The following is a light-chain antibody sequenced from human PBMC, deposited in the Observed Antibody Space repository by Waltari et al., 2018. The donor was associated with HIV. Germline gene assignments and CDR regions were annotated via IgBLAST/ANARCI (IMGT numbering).Light chain of an antibody. CDR1: QSVSSN. Sequence: EIVMPQSPATLSVSPGERATLSCRASQSVSSNLAWYQQKPGQAPRLLIYGASTRATGIPARFSGSGSGTEFTLTISSLQSEDFAVYDCQQYNNWPPLFTFGPGTKVDIK. CDR2: GAS. V-gene: IGKV3-15*01. CDR3: QQYNNWPPLFT. J-gene: IGKJ3*01.